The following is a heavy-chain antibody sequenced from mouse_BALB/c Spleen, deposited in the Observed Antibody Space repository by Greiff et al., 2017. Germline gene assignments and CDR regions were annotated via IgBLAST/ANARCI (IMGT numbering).Heavy chain of an antibody. CDR2: ISSGGGST. Sequence: EVKLMESGGGLVKPGGSLKLSCAASGFAFSSYDMSWVRQTPEQRLEWVAYISSGGGSTYYPDTVKGRFTISRDNAKNTLYLHMSSLKSEDTAMYYCARRSSPYYYAMDYWGQGTSVTVSA. D-gene: IGHD1-1*01. CDR1: GFAFSSYD. V-gene: IGHV5-12-1*01. CDR3: ARRSSPYYYAMDY. J-gene: IGHJ4*01.